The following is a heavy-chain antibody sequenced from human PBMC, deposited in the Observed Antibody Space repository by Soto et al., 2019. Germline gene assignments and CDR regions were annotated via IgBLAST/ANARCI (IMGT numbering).Heavy chain of an antibody. CDR3: ARDFKYYYGSGSYRNWFGP. D-gene: IGHD3-10*01. CDR1: GYTFTSYY. V-gene: IGHV1-46*01. Sequence: ASVKVSSKASGYTFTSYYMHWVRQAPGQGLEWMGIINPTGGSTSYAQKFQGRVTMTRDTSTSTVYMELSSLRSEDTAVYYCARDFKYYYGSGSYRNWFGPWGQGTLVTVSS. J-gene: IGHJ5*02. CDR2: INPTGGST.